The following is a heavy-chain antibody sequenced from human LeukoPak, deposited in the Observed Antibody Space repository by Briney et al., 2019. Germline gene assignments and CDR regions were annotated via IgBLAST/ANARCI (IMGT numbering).Heavy chain of an antibody. D-gene: IGHD5-24*01. CDR1: GFTFSGYE. V-gene: IGHV4-31*02. CDR2: IYYSGST. J-gene: IGHJ4*02. Sequence: LRLSCATSGFTFSGYEMNWVRQAPGKGLEWVGYIYYSGSTYYNPSLKSRVTISVDTSKNQFSLKLSSVTAADTAVYYCARGVRWLQLSYFDYWGQGTLVTVSS. CDR3: ARGVRWLQLSYFDY.